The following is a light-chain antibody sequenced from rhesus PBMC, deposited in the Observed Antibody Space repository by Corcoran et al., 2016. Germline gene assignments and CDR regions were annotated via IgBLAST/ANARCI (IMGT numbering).Light chain of an antibody. Sequence: DIQMTQSPSSLSASVGDTVTITCRASQGISSWLAWYQQKPGKAPKLLICKASSLQSGVPSRFSGSGSGTDFTLTISRLQSEDFATYYCQQYSSRPRTFGQGTKVEIK. J-gene: IGKJ1*01. CDR1: QGISSW. CDR3: QQYSSRPRT. V-gene: IGKV1-22*01. CDR2: KAS.